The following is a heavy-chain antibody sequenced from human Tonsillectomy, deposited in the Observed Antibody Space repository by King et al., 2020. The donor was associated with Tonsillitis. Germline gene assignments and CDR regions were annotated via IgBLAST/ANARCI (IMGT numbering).Heavy chain of an antibody. V-gene: IGHV1-18*04. Sequence: QLVQSGAEVKKPGASVKVSCKASGYTFTSYGISWVRQAPGQGLEWMGWISAYNGNTNYAQKRQGRVTMTTDTSTSTAYMELRSLRSDDTAVYYCARTVWISYYYDSSGYYPFDYWGQGTLVTVSS. CDR3: ARTVWISYYYDSSGYYPFDY. CDR2: ISAYNGNT. J-gene: IGHJ4*02. CDR1: GYTFTSYG. D-gene: IGHD3-22*01.